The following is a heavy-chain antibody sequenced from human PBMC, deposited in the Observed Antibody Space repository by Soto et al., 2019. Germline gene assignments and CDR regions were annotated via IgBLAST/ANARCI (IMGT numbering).Heavy chain of an antibody. CDR3: AKVGYSSSDYYYYYMDV. J-gene: IGHJ6*03. CDR1: GFTFSSYG. CDR2: ISYDGSNK. D-gene: IGHD6-13*01. Sequence: GGSLRLSCAASGFTFSSYGMHWVRQAPGKGLEWVAVISYDGSNKYYADSVKGRFTISRDNSKNTLYLQMNSLRAEDTAVYYCAKVGYSSSDYYYYYMDVWGKGTTVTVSS. V-gene: IGHV3-30*18.